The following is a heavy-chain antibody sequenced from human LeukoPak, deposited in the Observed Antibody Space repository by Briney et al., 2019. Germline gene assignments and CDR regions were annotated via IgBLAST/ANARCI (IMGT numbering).Heavy chain of an antibody. CDR2: VGWHGGSI. CDR3: TKDKSARGSYGDAFDI. CDR1: GFMFDDYA. Sequence: GGSLRLSCVVSGFMFDDYAIHWVRQAPGKGLEWVSGVGWHGGSIGYADSVKGRFTVSRDNAKRSLYLQMNSLRAEDTALYYCTKDKSARGSYGDAFDIWGQGTVVTVSS. D-gene: IGHD4-17*01. J-gene: IGHJ3*02. V-gene: IGHV3-9*01.